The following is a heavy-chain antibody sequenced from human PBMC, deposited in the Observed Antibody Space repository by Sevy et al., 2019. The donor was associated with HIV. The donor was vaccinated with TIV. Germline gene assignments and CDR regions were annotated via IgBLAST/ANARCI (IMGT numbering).Heavy chain of an antibody. Sequence: SEILSLTCAVYGGSFSGYYWSWIRQPPGKGLEWIGEINHSGSTNYNPSLKSRVTISVDTSKNQSSLKLSSVTAADTHEYYCARAPVAGANWFDPWGQGTLVTVSS. J-gene: IGHJ5*02. CDR3: ARAPVAGANWFDP. CDR1: GGSFSGYY. CDR2: INHSGST. V-gene: IGHV4-34*01. D-gene: IGHD6-19*01.